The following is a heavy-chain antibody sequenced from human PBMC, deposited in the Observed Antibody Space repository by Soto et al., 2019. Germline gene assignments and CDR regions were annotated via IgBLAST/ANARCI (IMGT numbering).Heavy chain of an antibody. V-gene: IGHV4-34*01. Sequence: SETLSLTCAVYGGSFSGYYWSWIRQPPGKGLEWIGEVNHSGSTSYNPSLKSRVTISVDTSKNQFSLKLSSVTAADTAVYYCARGWSGLVIIRFDPWGQGTLVTVSS. CDR2: VNHSGST. CDR1: GGSFSGYY. J-gene: IGHJ5*02. D-gene: IGHD3-9*01. CDR3: ARGWSGLVIIRFDP.